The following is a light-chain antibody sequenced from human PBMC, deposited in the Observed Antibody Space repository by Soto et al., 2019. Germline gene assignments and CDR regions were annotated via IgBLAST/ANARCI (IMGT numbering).Light chain of an antibody. J-gene: IGKJ1*01. CDR2: GAS. CDR1: QSISSW. V-gene: IGKV1-5*03. Sequence: DIQMTQSPSTLSGSVGDRVTITCRASQSISSWLAWYQQKPGKAPKLLIYGASSLESGVPSRFSGSGSGTDFTLTISCLQSEDFATYYCQQYYSYPPTFGQGTKVDIK. CDR3: QQYYSYPPT.